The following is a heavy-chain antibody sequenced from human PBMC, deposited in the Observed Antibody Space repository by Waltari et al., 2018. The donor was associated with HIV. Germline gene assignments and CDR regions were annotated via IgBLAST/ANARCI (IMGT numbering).Heavy chain of an antibody. D-gene: IGHD2-21*02. V-gene: IGHV3-53*01. Sequence: EVQLVESGGGLIQPGGSLRLSCAASGFSVSRNYMSWVGPAPGKGLEWVSVIYSGGSTYYADSVKGRFTISRDNSKNTLYLQMNSLRAEDTAVYYCARGFGCGGDCYYFDYWGQGTLVTVSS. J-gene: IGHJ4*02. CDR2: IYSGGST. CDR3: ARGFGCGGDCYYFDY. CDR1: GFSVSRNY.